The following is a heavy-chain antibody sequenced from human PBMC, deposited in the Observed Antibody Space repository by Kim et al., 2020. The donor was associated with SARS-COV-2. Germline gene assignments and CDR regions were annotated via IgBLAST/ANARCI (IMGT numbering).Heavy chain of an antibody. J-gene: IGHJ4*02. Sequence: GGSLRLSCAASGFTFSNAWMSWVRQAPGKGLEWVGRIKSKTDGGTTDYAAPVKGRFTISRDDSKNTLYLQMNSLKTEDTAVYYCTTALGFGIAVAGGVFDYWGRGTRVTVSS. D-gene: IGHD6-19*01. CDR3: TTALGFGIAVAGGVFDY. CDR2: IKSKTDGGTT. V-gene: IGHV3-15*01. CDR1: GFTFSNAW.